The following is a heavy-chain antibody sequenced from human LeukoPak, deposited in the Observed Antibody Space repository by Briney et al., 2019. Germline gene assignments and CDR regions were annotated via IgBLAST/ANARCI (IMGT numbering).Heavy chain of an antibody. CDR1: GFTFSSYA. CDR2: ISGSGGST. CDR3: ARDGAYSSSWYFDY. V-gene: IGHV3-23*01. Sequence: HLGGSLRLSCAASGFTFSSYAMSWVRQAPGKGLEWVSVISGSGGSTYYADSVKGRFTISRDNAKNSLFLQVNSLSAEDTAVYYCARDGAYSSSWYFDYWGQGTLVTVSS. D-gene: IGHD6-13*01. J-gene: IGHJ4*02.